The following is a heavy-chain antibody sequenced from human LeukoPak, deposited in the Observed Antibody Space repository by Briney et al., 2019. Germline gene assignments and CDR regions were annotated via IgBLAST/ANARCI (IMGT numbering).Heavy chain of an antibody. Sequence: ASVKVSCKASGGTFSSYAISWVRQATGQGLEWMGWMNPDSGNTGYAQKFQGRVTMTRNTSINTAYMELSSLRSEDTAVYYCARGTPSGWYGAVYWGQGTLVTVSS. V-gene: IGHV1-8*02. CDR1: GGTFSSYA. D-gene: IGHD6-19*01. J-gene: IGHJ4*02. CDR3: ARGTPSGWYGAVY. CDR2: MNPDSGNT.